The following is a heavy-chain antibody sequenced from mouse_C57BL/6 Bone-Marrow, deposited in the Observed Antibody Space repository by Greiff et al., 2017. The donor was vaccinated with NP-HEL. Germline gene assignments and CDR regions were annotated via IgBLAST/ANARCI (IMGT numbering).Heavy chain of an antibody. CDR3: ARPGVTTVVEEGDY. J-gene: IGHJ2*01. CDR1: GYTFTDYY. Sequence: VQLQQSGPELVKPGASVKISCKASGYTFTDYYMNWVKQSHGKSLEWIGDINPNNGGTSYNQKFKGKATLTVDKSSSTAYMELRSLTSEDSAVYYCARPGVTTVVEEGDYWGQGTTLTVSS. D-gene: IGHD1-1*01. V-gene: IGHV1-26*01. CDR2: INPNNGGT.